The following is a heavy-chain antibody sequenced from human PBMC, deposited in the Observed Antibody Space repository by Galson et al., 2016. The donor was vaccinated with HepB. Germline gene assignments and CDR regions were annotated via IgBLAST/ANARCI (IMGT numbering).Heavy chain of an antibody. V-gene: IGHV4-31*03. CDR3: AIIDFGEKWFDP. D-gene: IGHD3-3*01. CDR2: IYESGNT. J-gene: IGHJ5*02. Sequence: TLSLTCTVSGGSISSGIYYWNWIRQLPGKGLEWIGYIYESGNTYYNPSLKSRVTISVDTSKNQFSLKLRSVTAADTAVYYCAIIDFGEKWFDPWGPGNLVTVSS. CDR1: GGSISSGIYY.